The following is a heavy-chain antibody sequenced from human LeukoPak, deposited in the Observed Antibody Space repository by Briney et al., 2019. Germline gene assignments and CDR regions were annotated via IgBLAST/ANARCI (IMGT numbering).Heavy chain of an antibody. V-gene: IGHV4-59*01. D-gene: IGHD3-10*01. J-gene: IGHJ4*02. CDR2: IYYSGST. CDR3: ARVPFGAQPLFDY. Sequence: SETLSLTCTVSGGSISSYYWSWIRQPPGKGLEWIGYIYYSGSTNYNPSLKSRVTISVDTSKNQFSLKLSSVTAADTAVYYCARVPFGAQPLFDYWGRGTLVTVSS. CDR1: GGSISSYY.